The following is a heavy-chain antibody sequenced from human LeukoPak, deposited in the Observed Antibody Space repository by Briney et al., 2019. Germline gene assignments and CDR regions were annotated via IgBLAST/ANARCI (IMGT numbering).Heavy chain of an antibody. CDR1: GFTFSSYS. V-gene: IGHV3-48*01. CDR2: ISSSSSTI. J-gene: IGHJ5*02. D-gene: IGHD3-10*01. CDR3: AKTRGVLLWFGELDQTYNWFDP. Sequence: GGSLRLSCAASGFTFSSYSMNWVRQAPGKGLEWVSYISSSSSTIYYADSVKGRFTISRDNSKNTLYLQMNSLRAEDTAVYYCAKTRGVLLWFGELDQTYNWFDPWGQGTLVTVSS.